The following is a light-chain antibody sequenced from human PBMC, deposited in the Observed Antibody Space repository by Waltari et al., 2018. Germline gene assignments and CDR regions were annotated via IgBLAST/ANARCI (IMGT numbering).Light chain of an antibody. Sequence: DIQMTQSPSSLSASVGDRVTITCQASQDISKSLNWDQQKPGTAPNLLIYDASNLQRGVPSRFSGSGSGTHFTFTINSLQPEDIATYYCQQFANLPLTFGGGTKVQIK. CDR2: DAS. CDR3: QQFANLPLT. V-gene: IGKV1-33*01. J-gene: IGKJ4*01. CDR1: QDISKS.